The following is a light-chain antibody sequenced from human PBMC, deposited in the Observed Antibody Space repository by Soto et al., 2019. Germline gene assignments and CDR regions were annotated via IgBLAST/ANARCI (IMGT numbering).Light chain of an antibody. V-gene: IGKV2-30*01. CDR2: KVS. Sequence: DVVMTQSPLSLPVTLGPPASISCRSSQSLLYSDGNTYLSWFQQRPGQSPRRLIYKVSIRDSGXPXRXNGSGSGTDFTLKITRVEAEDVGVYYSMQGTYWPPRTFGQGTKVEIK. CDR3: MQGTYWPPRT. J-gene: IGKJ1*01. CDR1: QSLLYSDGNTY.